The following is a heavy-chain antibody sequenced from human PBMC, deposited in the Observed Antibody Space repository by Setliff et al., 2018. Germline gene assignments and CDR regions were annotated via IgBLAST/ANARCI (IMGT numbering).Heavy chain of an antibody. V-gene: IGHV4-61*01. CDR2: IYYSGST. J-gene: IGHJ4*02. Sequence: PSETLSLTCTVSGGSVSSGSYYWSWIRQPPGKGLEWIGYIYYSGSTNYNPSLKSRVTISVDTSKNQFSLMLYSVTAADTAIYYCARYDSSGYSENYYFDYWGQGTLVTVSS. CDR1: GGSVSSGSYY. D-gene: IGHD3-22*01. CDR3: ARYDSSGYSENYYFDY.